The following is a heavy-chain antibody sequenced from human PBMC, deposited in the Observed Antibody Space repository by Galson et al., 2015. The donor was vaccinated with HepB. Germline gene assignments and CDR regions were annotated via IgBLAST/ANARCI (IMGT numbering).Heavy chain of an antibody. CDR2: INSDGSGT. D-gene: IGHD3-10*01. J-gene: IGHJ3*02. CDR1: GLTFSSYW. V-gene: IGHV3-74*01. CDR3: ARVGFPPGAVDI. Sequence: SLRLSCAASGLTFSSYWMHWVRQAPGKGLVWVSRINSDGSGTRYADSVKGRFTISRDNAKNTLYLQMDSLRAEDTAVYYCARVGFPPGAVDIWGQGTMVTVSS.